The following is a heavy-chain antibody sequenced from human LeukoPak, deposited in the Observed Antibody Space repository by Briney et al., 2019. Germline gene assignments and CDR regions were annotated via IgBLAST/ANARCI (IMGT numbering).Heavy chain of an antibody. CDR1: GGSISSYY. CDR2: IYYSGST. V-gene: IGHV4-59*01. Sequence: SETLSLTCTVSGGSISSYYWSWIRQPPGKGLEWIGYIYYSGSTNYNPSLKSRVTISVDTSRNHFSVKLNSVTAADTAVYYCARSQNYYGSGDYWSQGTLVTVSS. J-gene: IGHJ4*02. D-gene: IGHD3-10*01. CDR3: ARSQNYYGSGDY.